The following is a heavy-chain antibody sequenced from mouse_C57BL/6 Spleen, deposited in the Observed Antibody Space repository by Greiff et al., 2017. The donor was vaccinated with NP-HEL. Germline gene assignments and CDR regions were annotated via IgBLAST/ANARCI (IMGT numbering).Heavy chain of an antibody. CDR3: ASGKGILMDY. CDR2: IHPNSGST. Sequence: VQLQQPGAELVKPGASVKLSCKASGYTFTSYWMHWVKQRPGQGLEWIGMIHPNSGSTNYNEKFKSKATLTVDQSSRTAYMQLSSLTSEDSAVYYCASGKGILMDYWGQGTSVTVSS. V-gene: IGHV1-64*01. D-gene: IGHD1-1*01. J-gene: IGHJ4*01. CDR1: GYTFTSYW.